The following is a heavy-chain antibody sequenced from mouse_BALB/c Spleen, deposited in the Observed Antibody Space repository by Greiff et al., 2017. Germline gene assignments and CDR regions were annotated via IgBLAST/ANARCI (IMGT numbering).Heavy chain of an antibody. Sequence: EVQRVESGPGLVKPSQSLSLTCSVTGYSITSGYYWNWIRQFPGNKLEWMGYISYDGSNNYNPFLKNRISITRDTSKNQFFLKLNSVTTEDTATYYCARGGAMDYWGQGTSVTVSS. CDR1: GYSITSGYY. J-gene: IGHJ4*01. CDR3: ARGGAMDY. V-gene: IGHV3-6*02. CDR2: ISYDGSN.